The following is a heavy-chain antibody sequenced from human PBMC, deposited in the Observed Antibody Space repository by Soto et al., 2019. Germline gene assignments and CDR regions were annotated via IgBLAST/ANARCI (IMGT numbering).Heavy chain of an antibody. CDR1: GSTFSSYG. CDR3: AKDRSSSSWGILYYYYYGMDV. Sequence: GGSLRLSCAASGSTFSSYGMHWVRQAPGKGLEWVAVISYDGSNKYYADSVKGRFTISRDNSKNTLYLRMNSLRAEDTAVYYCAKDRSSSSWGILYYYYYGMDVWGQGTTVTVSS. J-gene: IGHJ6*02. D-gene: IGHD6-6*01. V-gene: IGHV3-30*18. CDR2: ISYDGSNK.